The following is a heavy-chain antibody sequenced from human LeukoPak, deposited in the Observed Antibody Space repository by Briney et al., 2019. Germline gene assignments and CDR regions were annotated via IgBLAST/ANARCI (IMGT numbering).Heavy chain of an antibody. J-gene: IGHJ4*02. D-gene: IGHD3-22*01. V-gene: IGHV4-59*12. Sequence: SETLSLTCSVSGASINSYYWSWIRQPPGKGLEWIGNIYYNRSTSYHPSLKSRVTISVDTSTNQFSLKLSSVTAADTAVYYCARGWGYDSSGYYLGYWGRGTLVTVSS. CDR3: ARGWGYDSSGYYLGY. CDR2: IYYNRST. CDR1: GASINSYY.